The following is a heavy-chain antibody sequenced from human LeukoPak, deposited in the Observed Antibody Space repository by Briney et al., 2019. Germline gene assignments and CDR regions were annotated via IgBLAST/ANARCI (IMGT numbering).Heavy chain of an antibody. CDR3: ARQYPRAGVNWFDP. CDR2: IYTSGST. CDR1: GGSLSSYY. J-gene: IGHJ5*02. V-gene: IGHV4-4*09. Sequence: SETLSLTCTVSGGSLSSYYWSWIRQPPGKGLEWIGYIYTSGSTNYTPSLKSRVTISVDTSKNQFSLKLSSVTAADTAVYYCARQYPRAGVNWFDPWGQGTLVTVSS. D-gene: IGHD1-14*01.